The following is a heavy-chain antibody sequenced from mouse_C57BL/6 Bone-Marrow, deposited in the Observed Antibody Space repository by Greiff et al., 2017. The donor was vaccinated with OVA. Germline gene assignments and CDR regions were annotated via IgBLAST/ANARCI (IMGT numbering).Heavy chain of an antibody. V-gene: IGHV1-15*01. CDR2: IDPETGGT. J-gene: IGHJ4*01. CDR1: GYTFTDYE. CDR3: TELQGAMDY. D-gene: IGHD2-1*01. Sequence: VQLVESGAELVRPGASVTLSCKASGYTFTDYEMHWVKQTPVHGLEWIGAIDPETGGTAYNQKFKGKAILTADKSSSTAYMELRSLTSEDSAVYYCTELQGAMDYWGQGTSVTVST.